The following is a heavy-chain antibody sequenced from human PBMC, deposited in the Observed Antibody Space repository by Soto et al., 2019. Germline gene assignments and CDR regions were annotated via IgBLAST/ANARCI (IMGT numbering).Heavy chain of an antibody. CDR2: IIPIFGRT. V-gene: IGHV1-69*01. J-gene: IGHJ6*02. Sequence: QVQLVQSGAEVKKPGSSVKVSCKASGGTFSSYALSWVRQAPGQGLEWMGGIIPIFGRTNYAQKFQGRVTITADESTSTAYMELRSLRSEDTAVYYCARDLVPATYSYGMDVWGQGTTVTVSS. CDR3: ARDLVPATYSYGMDV. D-gene: IGHD3-10*01. CDR1: GGTFSSYA.